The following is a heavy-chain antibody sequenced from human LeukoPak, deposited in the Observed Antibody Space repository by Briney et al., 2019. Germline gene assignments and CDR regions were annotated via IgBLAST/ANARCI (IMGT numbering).Heavy chain of an antibody. D-gene: IGHD3-3*01. V-gene: IGHV1-2*02. J-gene: IGHJ4*02. CDR3: ARDLRGVTIFGVVIMGGFID. CDR2: INPNSGGT. CDR1: GYTFTGYY. Sequence: PGASVKVSCKASGYTFTGYYMHWVRQAPGQGLEWMGWINPNSGGTNYAQKFQGRVTMTRDTSISTAYMELSRLRSDDTAVYYCARDLRGVTIFGVVIMGGFIDWGQGTLVTVSS.